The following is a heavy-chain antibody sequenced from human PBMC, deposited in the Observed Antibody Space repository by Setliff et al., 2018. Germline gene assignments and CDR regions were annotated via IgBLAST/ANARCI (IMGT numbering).Heavy chain of an antibody. CDR3: AREQISLYCSGGSCYLDY. J-gene: IGHJ4*02. CDR2: INPSSGRT. D-gene: IGHD2-15*01. V-gene: IGHV1-46*01. Sequence: ASVKVSCKASGYTFTSHYMHWVRQAPGLGLEWMGTINPSSGRTSYAQKFQGRVTMTRDTSTSTVYMDMSSLRSEDTAVYYCAREQISLYCSGGSCYLDYWGQGTLVTVSS. CDR1: GYTFTSHY.